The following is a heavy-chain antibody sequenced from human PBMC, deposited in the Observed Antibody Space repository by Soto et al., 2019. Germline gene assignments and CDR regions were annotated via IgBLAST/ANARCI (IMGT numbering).Heavy chain of an antibody. Sequence: GSLRLSCAASGFTFSDHYMGWVRQAPGKGLEWVGRIRSYRDGGTTDFAASVKGRFAISRDDSAHTVYLQMNSLRTEDTAVYYCTTDSYYTGILVRFDYWGLGTLVTVSS. CDR1: GFTFSDHY. CDR2: IRSYRDGGTT. J-gene: IGHJ4*01. CDR3: TTDSYYTGILVRFDY. V-gene: IGHV3-15*05. D-gene: IGHD1-1*01.